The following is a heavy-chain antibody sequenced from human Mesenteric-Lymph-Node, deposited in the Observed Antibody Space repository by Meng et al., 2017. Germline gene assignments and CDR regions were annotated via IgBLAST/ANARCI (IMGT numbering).Heavy chain of an antibody. CDR1: GFTFSSYS. Sequence: EVQLVESGGGLVKPGGSLRLSCAASGFTFSSYSMNWVRQAPGKGLEWVSYISGNSYYISYADSVKGRFTISRDNAKNSVYLQMNSLRAEDTAVYYCAEGSGSYAVAYWGQGTLVTVSS. J-gene: IGHJ4*02. V-gene: IGHV3-21*01. D-gene: IGHD1-26*01. CDR2: ISGNSYYI. CDR3: AEGSGSYAVAY.